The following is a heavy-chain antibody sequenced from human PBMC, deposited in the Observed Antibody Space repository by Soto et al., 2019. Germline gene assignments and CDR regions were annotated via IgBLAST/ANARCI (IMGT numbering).Heavy chain of an antibody. CDR1: GYTFTSYY. CDR3: ARGIERIADRTAYYGMDV. J-gene: IGHJ6*02. Sequence: GASVKVSCKASGYTFTSYYMHWVRQAPGQGLEWMGIINPSGGSTSYAQKFQGRVTMTRDTSTSTVYMELSSLRSEDTAVYYCARGIERIADRTAYYGMDVWGQGTTVTVSS. V-gene: IGHV1-46*01. D-gene: IGHD6-13*01. CDR2: INPSGGST.